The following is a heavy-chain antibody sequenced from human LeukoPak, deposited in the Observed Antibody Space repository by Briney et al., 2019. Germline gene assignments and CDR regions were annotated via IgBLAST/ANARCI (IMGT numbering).Heavy chain of an antibody. V-gene: IGHV3-74*01. CDR2: INSDGSST. Sequence: GGSLRLSCAASGFTFSTYWMHWVRQAPGKGLVWVSRINSDGSSTSYADSVKGRFTISRDNAKNTLYLQMNSLRAEGTAVYYCARDYGCSSTSCYAGAEYFQHWGQGTLVTVSS. CDR1: GFTFSTYW. J-gene: IGHJ1*01. CDR3: ARDYGCSSTSCYAGAEYFQH. D-gene: IGHD2-2*01.